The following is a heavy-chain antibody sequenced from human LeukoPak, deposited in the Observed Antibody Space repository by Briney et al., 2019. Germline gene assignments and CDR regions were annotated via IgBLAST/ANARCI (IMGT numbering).Heavy chain of an antibody. CDR2: ISGGGGKT. V-gene: IGHV3-23*01. J-gene: IGHJ3*02. Sequence: QPGGSLRLSCEASGFTFSSCALSWVRQAPGKGLEWVSAISGGGGKTWYADSVKGRFTISRDNSKNTLYLQMNSLRAEDTALYDCAKDPIVFNSGDYYLGAFNIWGQGAMVTVSS. CDR1: GFTFSSCA. CDR3: AKDPIVFNSGDYYLGAFNI. D-gene: IGHD2-21*02.